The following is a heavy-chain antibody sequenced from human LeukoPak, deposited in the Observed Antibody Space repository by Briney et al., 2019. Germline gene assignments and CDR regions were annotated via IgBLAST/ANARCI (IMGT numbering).Heavy chain of an antibody. D-gene: IGHD2-2*01. CDR3: ARDGMLGYCSSTSCPNYYYGMDV. Sequence: GGPLRLSCAASGFTFSSYAMHWVRQAPGKGLEWVAVISYDGSNKYYADSVKGRFTISRDNSKNTLYLQMNSLRAEDTAVYYCARDGMLGYCSSTSCPNYYYGMDVWGQGTTVTVSS. CDR1: GFTFSSYA. J-gene: IGHJ6*02. CDR2: ISYDGSNK. V-gene: IGHV3-30*04.